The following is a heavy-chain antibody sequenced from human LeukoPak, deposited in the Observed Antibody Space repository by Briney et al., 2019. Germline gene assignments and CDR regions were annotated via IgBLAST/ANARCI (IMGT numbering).Heavy chain of an antibody. D-gene: IGHD5-12*01. CDR2: IRGKTDGGTT. Sequence: GGSLRLSCPASGFTFSNAWMSWVRQAPGQGPEWVGRIRGKTDGGTTDYAAPVKGRFTISRDDSKNTLYLQMNSLKTEDTAVYYCTKTTSGSFDYWGQGTLVTVSS. V-gene: IGHV3-15*01. CDR1: GFTFSNAW. CDR3: TKTTSGSFDY. J-gene: IGHJ4*02.